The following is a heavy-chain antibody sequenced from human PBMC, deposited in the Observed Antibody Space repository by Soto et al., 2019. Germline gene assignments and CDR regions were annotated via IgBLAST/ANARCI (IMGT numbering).Heavy chain of an antibody. CDR3: ARDVGLDYGDYPYYFDY. CDR1: GFTFSSYS. CDR2: ISSSSSTI. J-gene: IGHJ4*02. Sequence: EVQLVESGGGLVQPGGSLRLSCAASGFTFSSYSMNWVRQAPGKGLEWVSYISSSSSTIYYADSVKGRFTISRDNAKNSLDLQMNSLRAEDTAVYYCARDVGLDYGDYPYYFDYWGQGTLVTVSS. D-gene: IGHD4-17*01. V-gene: IGHV3-48*01.